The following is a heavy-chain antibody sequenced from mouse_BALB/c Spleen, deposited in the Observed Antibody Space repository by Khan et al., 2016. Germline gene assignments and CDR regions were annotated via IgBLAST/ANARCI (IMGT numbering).Heavy chain of an antibody. CDR1: GFNINDYY. CDR2: IDPENGDT. Sequence: VQLQQSGAELVRSGASVKLSCTASGFNINDYYMHWVKQRPEQGLEWIGWIDPENGDTEYAPKFQGKATMTADTSSNTAYLQLSSLTSEDTAVYYCTACDYNAMDYWGQGTSVTVSS. J-gene: IGHJ4*01. V-gene: IGHV14-4*02. CDR3: TACDYNAMDY.